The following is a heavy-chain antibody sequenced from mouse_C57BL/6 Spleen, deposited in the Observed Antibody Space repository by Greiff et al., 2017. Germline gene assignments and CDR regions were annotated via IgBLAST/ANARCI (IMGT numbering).Heavy chain of an antibody. CDR3: ARDALYDEGYFDV. CDR1: GFTFSDFY. J-gene: IGHJ1*03. CDR2: SRNKANDYTT. D-gene: IGHD2-3*01. V-gene: IGHV7-1*01. Sequence: EVNVVESGGGLVQSGRSLRLSCATSGFTFSDFYMEWVRQAPGKGLEWIAASRNKANDYTTEYSASVKGRFIVSRDTSQSILYLQMNALRAEDTAIYYCARDALYDEGYFDVWGTGTTVTVSS.